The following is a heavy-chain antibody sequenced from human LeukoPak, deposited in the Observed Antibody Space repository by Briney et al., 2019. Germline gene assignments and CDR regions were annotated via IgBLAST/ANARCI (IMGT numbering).Heavy chain of an antibody. CDR3: ARETIEAFDV. CDR1: GYTFTSYD. CDR2: ISAYNGNT. Sequence: GASVKVSCKASGYTFTSYDINWVRQATGLGLEWMGWISAYNGNTNYAQKFQGRVTMTTDTSTSTAHLEMRSLRPDDTAVYYCARETIEAFDVWGQGTMVTVSS. J-gene: IGHJ3*01. D-gene: IGHD4/OR15-4a*01. V-gene: IGHV1-18*01.